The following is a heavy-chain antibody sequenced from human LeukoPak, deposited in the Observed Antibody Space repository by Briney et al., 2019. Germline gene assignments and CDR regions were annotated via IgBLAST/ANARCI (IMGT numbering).Heavy chain of an antibody. CDR3: ARGGVAAAGTTNDNWFDP. J-gene: IGHJ5*02. D-gene: IGHD6-13*01. CDR2: ISYSGST. Sequence: PSETLSLTCTVSGGSIRSSSYIWDWIRQPPGKGLKWIGRISYSGSTYYNPSLKSRVTISADTSKNQFSLKLSSVTAADTAVYYCARGGVAAAGTTNDNWFDPWGQGTLVTVSS. CDR1: GGSIRSSSYI. V-gene: IGHV4-39*01.